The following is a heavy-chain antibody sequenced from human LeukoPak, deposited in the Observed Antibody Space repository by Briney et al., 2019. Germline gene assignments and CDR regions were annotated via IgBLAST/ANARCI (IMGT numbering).Heavy chain of an antibody. CDR3: ASHGSGSFYNPDYYYYAMDV. D-gene: IGHD3-10*01. V-gene: IGHV3-23*01. J-gene: IGHJ6*02. CDR2: ISDSGGST. CDR1: GFTFSSYA. Sequence: QPGGSLRLSCAASGFTFSSYAVSWVRQAPGKGLEWVSAISDSGGSTYHADSVKGRFTISRDNSKNTLYLQMNSLRAEDTAVYYCASHGSGSFYNPDYYYYAMDVWGQGTTVTVSS.